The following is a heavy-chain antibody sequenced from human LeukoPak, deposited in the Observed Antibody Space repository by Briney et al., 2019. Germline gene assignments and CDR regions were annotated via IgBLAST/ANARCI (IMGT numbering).Heavy chain of an antibody. Sequence: GGSLRLSCAASGFTFSSYDMHWVRQATGKGLEWVSAIGTAGDTYYPGSVKGRFTISRENAKNSLYLQMNSLRAGDTAVYYCARGGPYDSSGYHASHYYYYGMDVWGQGTTVTVSS. V-gene: IGHV3-13*01. CDR1: GFTFSSYD. J-gene: IGHJ6*02. CDR2: IGTAGDT. D-gene: IGHD3-22*01. CDR3: ARGGPYDSSGYHASHYYYYGMDV.